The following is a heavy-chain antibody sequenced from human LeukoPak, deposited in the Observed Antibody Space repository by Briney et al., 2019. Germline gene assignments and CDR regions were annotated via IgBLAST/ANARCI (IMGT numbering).Heavy chain of an antibody. CDR3: ARSILPAANAIDY. CDR2: ISSSGSTI. CDR1: GFTFSDYY. J-gene: IGHJ4*02. Sequence: PGGSLRLSCAASGFTFSDYYMNWIRQAPGKGLEWVSCISSSGSTISYADSVKGQFTVSRDNAKNSLYLQMNSLRAEDTAVYYCARSILPAANAIDYWGQGTLVTVSS. V-gene: IGHV3-11*04. D-gene: IGHD2-2*01.